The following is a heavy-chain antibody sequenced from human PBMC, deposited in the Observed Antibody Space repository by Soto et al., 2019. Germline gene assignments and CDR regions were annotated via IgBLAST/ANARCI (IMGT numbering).Heavy chain of an antibody. CDR3: ARNMDYYYGRGSGNGHGV. Sequence: QVQLVQSGAEVKEPGDSVRVSCEASEYTFTAYYIHWVRQAPGQGLEWMGWINPKFGDTTYAQDFQGRVSMTRDMSISTVYMELSSLTSDDTAIYYCARNMDYYYGRGSGNGHGVWGQGTTVTVFS. D-gene: IGHD3-10*02. CDR1: EYTFTAYY. J-gene: IGHJ6*02. V-gene: IGHV1-2*02. CDR2: INPKFGDT.